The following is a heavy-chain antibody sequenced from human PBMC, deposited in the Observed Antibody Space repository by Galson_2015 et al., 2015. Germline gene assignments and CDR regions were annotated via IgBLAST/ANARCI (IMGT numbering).Heavy chain of an antibody. Sequence: LRLSCADSGFTFSNAWMSWVRQAPGKGLEWVGRIKSKTDGGTIDYAAPVKGRFTISRDDSKNTLYLQMNSLKIEDTAVYYCTTDGTVGVTTYDYWGQGTLVTVSS. D-gene: IGHD1-26*01. CDR3: TTDGTVGVTTYDY. V-gene: IGHV3-15*01. CDR1: GFTFSNAW. CDR2: IKSKTDGGTI. J-gene: IGHJ4*02.